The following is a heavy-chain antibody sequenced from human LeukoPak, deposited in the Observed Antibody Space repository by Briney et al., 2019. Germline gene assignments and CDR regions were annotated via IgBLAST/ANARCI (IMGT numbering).Heavy chain of an antibody. J-gene: IGHJ5*02. Sequence: GGSLRLSCAASGFTFSSYGMHWVRQAPGKGLEWVAFIRYDGSNKYYADSVRGRFTISRDNSKNTLYLQMNSLRAEDTAVYYCAKDSRPGTGGWFDPWGQGTLVTVSS. CDR2: IRYDGSNK. CDR3: AKDSRPGTGGWFDP. D-gene: IGHD1-14*01. CDR1: GFTFSSYG. V-gene: IGHV3-30*02.